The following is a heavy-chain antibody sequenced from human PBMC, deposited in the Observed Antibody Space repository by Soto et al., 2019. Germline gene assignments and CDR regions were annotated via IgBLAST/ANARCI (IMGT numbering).Heavy chain of an antibody. J-gene: IGHJ4*02. CDR2: ISRDGTNK. Sequence: GGSLRLSCAASGFTFSRYAIHWVRQAPGKALEWVAVISRDGTNKYYVDSVKGRFTISRDNSRNTLYLQMNSLRHEDAAVYYCARSRSGAVADSFDFWGQGTLVTVSS. D-gene: IGHD3-10*01. CDR3: ARSRSGAVADSFDF. CDR1: GFTFSRYA. V-gene: IGHV3-30*04.